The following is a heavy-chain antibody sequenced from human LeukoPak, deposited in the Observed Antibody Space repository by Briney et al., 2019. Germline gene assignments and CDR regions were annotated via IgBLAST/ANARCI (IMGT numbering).Heavy chain of an antibody. CDR3: ARGYILGSGAKGYYMDV. V-gene: IGHV1-8*03. Sequence: GASVKVSCKASGYTFTSYDINWVRQATGQGLEWMGWMNPNSGNTGYAQKFQGRVTITRNTSISTAYMELSSLRSEDTAVYYCARGYILGSGAKGYYMDVWGKGTTVTVSS. CDR2: MNPNSGNT. CDR1: GYTFTSYD. D-gene: IGHD3-10*01. J-gene: IGHJ6*03.